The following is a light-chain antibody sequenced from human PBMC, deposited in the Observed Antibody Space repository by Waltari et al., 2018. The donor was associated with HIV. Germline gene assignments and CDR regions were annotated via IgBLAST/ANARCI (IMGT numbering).Light chain of an antibody. V-gene: IGLV3-19*01. CDR1: SLRSYY. CDR2: GKR. CDR3: HSRDGSAKRAV. Sequence: SSELPQDPTVSVSLGQTATITCQGDSLRSYYASWYQQKPGQAPVLVFYGKRNRPSGIPDRFSGSSSGNTASLIITETQAGDEADYYCHSRDGSAKRAVFGGGTKLTVL. J-gene: IGLJ3*02.